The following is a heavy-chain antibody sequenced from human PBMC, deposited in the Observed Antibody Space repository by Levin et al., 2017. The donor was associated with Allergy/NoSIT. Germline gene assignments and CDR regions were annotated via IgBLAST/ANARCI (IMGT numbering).Heavy chain of an antibody. CDR1: GFTFDDYA. V-gene: IGHV3-9*01. Sequence: GGSLRLSCAVSGFTFDDYAMHWVRQAPGKGLEWVSGISGNSGSIAYADSVKGRFTISRDNAKNSLYLQMNSLRAEDTAFYYCAKTSSSSWYIDYWGQGTLVTVSS. CDR3: AKTSSSSWYIDY. CDR2: ISGNSGSI. J-gene: IGHJ4*02. D-gene: IGHD6-13*01.